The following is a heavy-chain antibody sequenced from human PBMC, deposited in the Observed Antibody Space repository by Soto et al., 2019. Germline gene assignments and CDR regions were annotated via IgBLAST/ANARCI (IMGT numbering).Heavy chain of an antibody. CDR3: AKETLASAYADY. V-gene: IGHV3-23*01. D-gene: IGHD2-2*01. CDR1: GYSFSTYA. J-gene: IGHJ4*02. CDR2: ISGSGDTT. Sequence: EVQLLDSGGGLVQPGGSLRLSCAASGYSFSTYAMSWVRQAPGKGLEWVSAISGSGDTTYYADSVKGRFTISRDNSKNTVYQQMNSLRAEDTAVYYCAKETLASAYADYWGQGTLVTVSS.